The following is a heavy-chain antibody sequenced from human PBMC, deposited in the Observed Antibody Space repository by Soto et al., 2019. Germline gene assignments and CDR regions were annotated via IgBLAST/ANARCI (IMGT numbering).Heavy chain of an antibody. CDR2: ISAYNGNT. Sequence: QVRLVQSGAEVKKPGASVKVSCKASGYTFTSYGISWVRQAPGQGLEWMGWISAYNGNTNYAQKLQGRVTMTTDTSTSTAYMELRSLRSDDTAVYYCARITIFGVVNLVNAFDIWGQGTMVTVSS. CDR1: GYTFTSYG. CDR3: ARITIFGVVNLVNAFDI. J-gene: IGHJ3*02. V-gene: IGHV1-18*01. D-gene: IGHD3-3*01.